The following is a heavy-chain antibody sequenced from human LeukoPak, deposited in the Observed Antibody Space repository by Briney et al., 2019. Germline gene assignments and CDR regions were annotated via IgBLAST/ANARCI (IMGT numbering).Heavy chain of an antibody. CDR1: GFTFSRYG. D-gene: IGHD4-17*01. Sequence: GGSLRLSCAPSGFTFSRYGMHWVRQAPGKGLEWVAIINSGGSVTYYADSVRGRFTISRDNAKNSLYLQMNSLRDEDTAVYYCVRDNDDYKDDDFVYAFDIWGQGTMVTVSS. CDR2: INSGGSVT. CDR3: VRDNDDYKDDDFVYAFDI. J-gene: IGHJ3*02. V-gene: IGHV3-48*02.